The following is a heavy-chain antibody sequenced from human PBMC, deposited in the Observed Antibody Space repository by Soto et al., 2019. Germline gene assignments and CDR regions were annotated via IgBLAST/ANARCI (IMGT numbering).Heavy chain of an antibody. CDR1: GYTFTSYG. J-gene: IGHJ5*02. D-gene: IGHD2-2*01. CDR3: ARGPRYCSSTSCFSGVTWFDP. V-gene: IGHV1-18*04. Sequence: ASVKVSCKASGYTFTSYGISWVRQAPGQGLEWMGWISSYNGNTNYAQKVQGRVTMTTDTSTSTTYMELRSLRSDDTAVYYCARGPRYCSSTSCFSGVTWFDPWGQGTLVTVSS. CDR2: ISSYNGNT.